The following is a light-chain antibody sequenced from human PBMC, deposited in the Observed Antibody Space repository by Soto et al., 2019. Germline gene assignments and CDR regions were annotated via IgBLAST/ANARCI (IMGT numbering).Light chain of an antibody. CDR2: GNG. J-gene: IGLJ1*01. CDR1: SSNIGAGHD. CDR3: QSYDSSLSGLYV. V-gene: IGLV1-40*01. Sequence: QPVLTQPPSVSGAPGQRVTISCTGSSSNIGAGHDVHWYQQLPGAAPKLLIFGNGNRPSGVPERFSGSKSGTSASLAITGLQADDEADYYCQSYDSSLSGLYVFGTGTKLTVL.